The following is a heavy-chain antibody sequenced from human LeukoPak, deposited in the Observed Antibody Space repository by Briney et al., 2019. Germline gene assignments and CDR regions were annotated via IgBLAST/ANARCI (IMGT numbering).Heavy chain of an antibody. J-gene: IGHJ4*02. CDR2: ISGSSTST. Sequence: GGSLRLSCAASGFTFSNYALSWVRQAPGKGLEWVSIISGSSTSTYYADSVRGRFTISRDNSKNSLHLHMNSLRAEDTAVYYCARSESTGTVDYWGQGTLLTVSS. CDR3: ARSESTGTVDY. CDR1: GFTFSNYA. V-gene: IGHV3-23*01.